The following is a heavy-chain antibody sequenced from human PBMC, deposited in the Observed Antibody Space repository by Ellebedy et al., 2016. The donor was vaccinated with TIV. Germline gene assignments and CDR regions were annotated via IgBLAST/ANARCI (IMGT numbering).Heavy chain of an antibody. CDR3: ASLSSGRWFVDY. CDR2: ISGRGGGT. V-gene: IGHV3-23*01. D-gene: IGHD3-22*01. CDR1: GFTFNNYV. Sequence: GESLKISCTASGFTFNNYVMAWVRQAPGKGLEWVSSISGRGGGTYYANSVRGRSTISRDNSKDTVYLQMNSLRAEDTAVYYCASLSSGRWFVDYWGQGTLVTVSS. J-gene: IGHJ4*02.